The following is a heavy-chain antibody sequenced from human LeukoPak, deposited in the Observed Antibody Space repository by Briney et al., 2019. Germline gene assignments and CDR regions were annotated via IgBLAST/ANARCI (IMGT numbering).Heavy chain of an antibody. CDR2: IKSKSDGGTT. CDR3: ATDAAQAR. V-gene: IGHV3-15*01. D-gene: IGHD6-6*01. Sequence: GGSLRLSCAASGFAFSSAWMSWVRQAPGKGLERVGRIKSKSDGGTTDYAAPVKGRFTVSRDDSKNTLFLQMNSLKTEDTAVYYCATDAAQARWGQGTLVTVSS. J-gene: IGHJ4*02. CDR1: GFAFSSAW.